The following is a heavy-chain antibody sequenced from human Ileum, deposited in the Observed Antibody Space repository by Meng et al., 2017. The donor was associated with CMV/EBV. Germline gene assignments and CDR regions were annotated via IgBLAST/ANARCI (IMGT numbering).Heavy chain of an antibody. D-gene: IGHD4-17*01. J-gene: IGHJ5*02. Sequence: QVQLPQWGAGPLKPAGTLSLTRAVIGGSFSGYYWSWIRKPPGKGLEWIGEINHSGSTNYNPSLKSRVTISVDTSKNQFSLKLSSVTAADTAVYYCARGRGNDYGDPERWFDPWGQGTLVTVSS. CDR1: GGSFSGYY. CDR3: ARGRGNDYGDPERWFDP. V-gene: IGHV4-34*01. CDR2: INHSGST.